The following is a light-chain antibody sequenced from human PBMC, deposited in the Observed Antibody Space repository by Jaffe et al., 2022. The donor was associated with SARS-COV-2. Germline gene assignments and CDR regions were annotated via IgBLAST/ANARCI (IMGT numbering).Light chain of an antibody. CDR3: QQYGGSPLT. CDR2: GAS. V-gene: IGKV3-20*01. Sequence: EIVLTQSPGTLSLSPGERATLSCRASQSVSSTYLAWYQQKPGQGPRLLIHGASSRATGIPDRFSGSGSGTDFTLTITRLEPEDSAVYYCQQYGGSPLTFGGGTKVEIK. CDR1: QSVSSTY. J-gene: IGKJ4*01.